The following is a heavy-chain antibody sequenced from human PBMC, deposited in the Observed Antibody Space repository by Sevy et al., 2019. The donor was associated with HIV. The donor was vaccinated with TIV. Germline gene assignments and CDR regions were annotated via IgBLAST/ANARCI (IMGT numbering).Heavy chain of an antibody. J-gene: IGHJ4*02. V-gene: IGHV3-23*01. CDR1: GFTFSKYS. D-gene: IGHD2-2*01. CDR3: AREGCTKPHDY. CDR2: LSFGCGEI. Sequence: GGSLRLSCAASGFTFSKYSMSWVRHPPGKGLEWVSTLSFGCGEINYADSVKGRFTISRDNVKSSVYLQMNKLRPEDTAVYYCAREGCTKPHDYWGQGTLVTVSS.